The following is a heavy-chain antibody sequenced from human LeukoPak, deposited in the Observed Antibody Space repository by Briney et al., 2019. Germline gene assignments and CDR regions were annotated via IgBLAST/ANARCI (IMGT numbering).Heavy chain of an antibody. V-gene: IGHV4-59*01. J-gene: IGHJ4*02. CDR1: GGSISNYY. Sequence: SETLSLTCTVSGGSISNYYWSWIRQPPGKGLEWIGYIYYSGSTNYNPSLKSQVTISVDTSKNQFSLKLSSVTAADTAVYYCARSPGRGAYFDYWGQGTLVTVSS. CDR2: IYYSGST. D-gene: IGHD1-26*01. CDR3: ARSPGRGAYFDY.